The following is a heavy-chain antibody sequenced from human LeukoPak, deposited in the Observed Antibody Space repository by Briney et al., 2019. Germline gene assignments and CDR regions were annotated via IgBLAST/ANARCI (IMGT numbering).Heavy chain of an antibody. CDR1: GYTFTGYY. J-gene: IGHJ6*03. D-gene: IGHD4-11*01. V-gene: IGHV1-2*02. Sequence: ASVKVSCKASGYTFTGYYMHWVRQAPGQGLEWMGWINPDSGGTNYAEKFQGRVTMTRDTSISTAYMELSRLRSDDTAVYYCARLNSTYYYYMDVWGKGTTVTVSS. CDR2: INPDSGGT. CDR3: ARLNSTYYYYMDV.